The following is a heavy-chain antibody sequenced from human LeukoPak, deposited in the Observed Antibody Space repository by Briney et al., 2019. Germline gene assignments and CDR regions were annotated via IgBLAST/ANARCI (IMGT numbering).Heavy chain of an antibody. J-gene: IGHJ6*02. D-gene: IGHD2-2*02. V-gene: IGHV3-23*01. CDR3: ARDKTLVVPAAIPHYYYYGMDV. CDR2: IGGSGTIT. CDR1: GFSFNTHA. Sequence: GGSLRLSCAASGFSFNTHAMNWVRQAPGKGLEWVSVIGGSGTITHYADSVKGRFTISRDNSKNTLYLQMNSLRAEDTAVYYCARDKTLVVPAAIPHYYYYGMDVWGQGTTVTVSS.